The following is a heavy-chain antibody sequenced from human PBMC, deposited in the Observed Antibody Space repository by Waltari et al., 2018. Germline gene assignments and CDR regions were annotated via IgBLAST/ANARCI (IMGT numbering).Heavy chain of an antibody. CDR2: IRSKAYGGTT. CDR3: TSRDSSGWYPPYYFDY. Sequence: EVQLVESGGGLVQPGRSLRLSCTASGFTFGDYAMSWFRQAPGKGLEWVGFIRSKAYGGTTEYAASVKGRFTISRDDSKSIAYLQMNSLKTEDTAVYYCTSRDSSGWYPPYYFDYWGQGTLVTVSS. D-gene: IGHD6-19*01. CDR1: GFTFGDYA. J-gene: IGHJ4*02. V-gene: IGHV3-49*03.